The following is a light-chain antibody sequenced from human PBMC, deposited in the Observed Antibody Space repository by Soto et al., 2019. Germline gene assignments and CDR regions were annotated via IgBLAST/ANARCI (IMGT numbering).Light chain of an antibody. CDR1: SSNIGNNA. Sequence: QSVLTQPPSVSEAPRQRVTISCSGSSSNIGNNAVNWYQQLPGKAPKLLIYSNDLLPSGVSDRFSGSKSGTSASLAISGLQSEDEADYYCAAWDDSLNGVVFGGGTKLTV. J-gene: IGLJ2*01. CDR2: SND. CDR3: AAWDDSLNGVV. V-gene: IGLV1-36*01.